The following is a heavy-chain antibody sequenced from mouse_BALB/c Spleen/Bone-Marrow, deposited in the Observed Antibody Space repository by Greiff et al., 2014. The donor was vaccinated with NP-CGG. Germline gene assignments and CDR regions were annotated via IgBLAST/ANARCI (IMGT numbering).Heavy chain of an antibody. Sequence: EVQFQQSGTVLARPGAAVKMSCKASGYTFSNYWMHWIKQRPGQGLEWIGTIHPGNSDTTYNQKFKGKAKLTAVTSTSTAYMELSSLTNEDSAVYYCTTLARNNFDYWGQGTTLTVSS. V-gene: IGHV1-5*01. J-gene: IGHJ2*01. CDR1: GYTFSNYW. CDR3: TTLARNNFDY. CDR2: IHPGNSDT. D-gene: IGHD5-1-1*01.